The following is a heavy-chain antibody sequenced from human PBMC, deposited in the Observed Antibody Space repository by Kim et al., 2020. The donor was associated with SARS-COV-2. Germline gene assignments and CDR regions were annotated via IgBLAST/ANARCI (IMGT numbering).Heavy chain of an antibody. V-gene: IGHV1-2*02. J-gene: IGHJ5*02. D-gene: IGHD6-19*01. Sequence: EWMGWINPNSGGTNYAQKFQGRVTMTRDTSISTSYMELSRLRSDDTAVYYCARDSERDSSGWYGNWFDPWGQGTLVTVSS. CDR2: INPNSGGT. CDR3: ARDSERDSSGWYGNWFDP.